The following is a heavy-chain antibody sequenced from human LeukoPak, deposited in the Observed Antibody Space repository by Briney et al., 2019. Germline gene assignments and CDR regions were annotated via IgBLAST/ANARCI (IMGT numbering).Heavy chain of an antibody. CDR2: IYYSGST. V-gene: IGHV4-39*07. Sequence: KSSETLSLTCTVSGGSNSSSSYYWGWIRQPPGKGLEWIGSIYYSGSTYYNPSLKSRVTISVDTSKNQFSLKLSSVTAADTAVYYCASTSHDAFDIWGQGTMVTVSS. CDR1: GGSNSSSSYY. CDR3: ASTSHDAFDI. J-gene: IGHJ3*02.